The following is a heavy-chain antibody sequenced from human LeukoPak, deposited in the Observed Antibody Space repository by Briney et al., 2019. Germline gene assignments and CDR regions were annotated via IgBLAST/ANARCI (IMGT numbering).Heavy chain of an antibody. D-gene: IGHD3-10*01. Sequence: PGGSLRLSCAASGFTFSSYAMSWVRQAPGKGLEWVANIKQDGSEKYYVDSVKGRFTISRDNAKNSLYLQMNSLRAEDTAVYYCARDRLEWSGEDYWGQGTLVTVSS. V-gene: IGHV3-7*01. CDR2: IKQDGSEK. CDR1: GFTFSSYA. CDR3: ARDRLEWSGEDY. J-gene: IGHJ4*02.